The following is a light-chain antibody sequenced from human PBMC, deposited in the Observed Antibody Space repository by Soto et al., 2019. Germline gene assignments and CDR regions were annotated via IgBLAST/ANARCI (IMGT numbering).Light chain of an antibody. CDR2: LGS. V-gene: IGKV2-28*01. Sequence: VMTQSPLSLPVTPGEPASISCRSSQSLLHNDGYNFLAWYLQKPGQSPQLLSYLGSNRASGGPDRFRGSGSGTDCTLKISRVEAEDVGVYYCMQSVQIPWTFGQGTKVEIK. CDR3: MQSVQIPWT. CDR1: QSLLHNDGYNF. J-gene: IGKJ1*01.